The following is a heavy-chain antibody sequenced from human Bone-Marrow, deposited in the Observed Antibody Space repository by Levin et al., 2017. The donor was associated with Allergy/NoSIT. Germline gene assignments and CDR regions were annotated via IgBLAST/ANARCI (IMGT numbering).Heavy chain of an antibody. Sequence: GESLKISCVASGFTFSTYGLHWVRQAPGKGLEWVAVFWYDGSNKYYADSVKGRFTISRDNAKNTLYQQMDSLRAEDTAVYYCARGKIAAPGTGKNWFDPWGQGTLVTVSS. CDR1: GFTFSTYG. CDR3: ARGKIAAPGTGKNWFDP. D-gene: IGHD6-13*01. J-gene: IGHJ5*02. V-gene: IGHV3-33*01. CDR2: FWYDGSNK.